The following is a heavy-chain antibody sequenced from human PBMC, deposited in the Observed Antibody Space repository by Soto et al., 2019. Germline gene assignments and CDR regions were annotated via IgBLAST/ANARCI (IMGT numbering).Heavy chain of an antibody. J-gene: IGHJ4*02. CDR2: SRNRVNNLST. CDR1: EFSFSDQY. V-gene: IGHV3-72*01. CDR3: SGVDTSAKSLEY. Sequence: GSLRLSCTVSADSEFSFSDQYMHWVRQSPGKGLEWVGRSRNRVNNLSTAYTASVQGRFTISRDESKNTVYLQMHSLKTDDTAVYYCSGVDTSAKSLEYWGQGTRVTVSS. D-gene: IGHD2-15*01.